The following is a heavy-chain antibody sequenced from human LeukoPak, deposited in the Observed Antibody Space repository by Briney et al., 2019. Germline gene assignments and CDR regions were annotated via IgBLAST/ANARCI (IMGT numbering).Heavy chain of an antibody. V-gene: IGHV3-21*01. CDR2: ISSSSSYI. J-gene: IGHJ4*02. D-gene: IGHD3-3*01. Sequence: GGSLRLSCAASGFTFSSYSMNWVRQAPGKGLEWVSSISSSSSYIYYAASVKGRFTISRDNAKNSLYLQMNSLRAEDTAVYYCAREIGLYYDFWSGYDVWGQGTLVTVSS. CDR3: AREIGLYYDFWSGYDV. CDR1: GFTFSSYS.